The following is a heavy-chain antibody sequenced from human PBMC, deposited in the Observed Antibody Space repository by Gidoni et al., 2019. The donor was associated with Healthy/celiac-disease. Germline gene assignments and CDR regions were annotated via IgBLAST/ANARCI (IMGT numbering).Heavy chain of an antibody. CDR2: ISAYNGNT. Sequence: QVQLVQSGAEVKKPVASVKVSCKAYGYTFTSYGISWVRQAPGQGLEWMGLISAYNGNTNYAQKLQGRVTMTTDTSTSTAYMELRSLRSDDTAVYYCARLYDTSGYDEDGFDYWGQGTLVTVSS. CDR1: GYTFTSYG. V-gene: IGHV1-18*01. CDR3: ARLYDTSGYDEDGFDY. J-gene: IGHJ4*02. D-gene: IGHD3-22*01.